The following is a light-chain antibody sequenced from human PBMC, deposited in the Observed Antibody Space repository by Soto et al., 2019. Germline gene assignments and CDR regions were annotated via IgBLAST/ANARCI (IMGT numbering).Light chain of an antibody. V-gene: IGKV1-17*03. CDR3: LQFSTYPRT. Sequence: DIQMTQSPSAMSASVGDRVTITCRASQGIDIYLAWFQQKPGKVPERLIYGASSLQSGVPSRFSGSGSGTEFTLTISSLQPEDFATYYCLQFSTYPRTFGRGTRVEVK. CDR1: QGIDIY. J-gene: IGKJ1*01. CDR2: GAS.